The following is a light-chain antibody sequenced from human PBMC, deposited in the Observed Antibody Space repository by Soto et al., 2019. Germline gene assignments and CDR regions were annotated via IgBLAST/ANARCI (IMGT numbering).Light chain of an antibody. CDR3: QQSGSSPFS. V-gene: IGKV3-20*01. Sequence: EIVLTQSPGSLSLSPGDRATLSCTASQTVSSTYLAWYQQKPGQSPSLLVSGASNRATDSPDRFSGSGSGTDFTLTISRLEPEDFAVYYCQQSGSSPFSFGQGTRLEIK. CDR1: QTVSSTY. J-gene: IGKJ2*03. CDR2: GAS.